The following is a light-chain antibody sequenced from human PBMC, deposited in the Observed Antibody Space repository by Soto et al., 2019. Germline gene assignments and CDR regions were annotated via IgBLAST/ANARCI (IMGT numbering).Light chain of an antibody. Sequence: EIVLTQSPGTLSLSPGERATLSCRASQSVSSNYLAWYQQKPGQAPRLLIYGASSRATGIPDRFSGSGSGTDFTLTISSLEPXXXAVYYCQQYGSSPLFAFGPGTEVDLK. CDR2: GAS. CDR3: QQYGSSPLFA. CDR1: QSVSSNY. V-gene: IGKV3-20*01. J-gene: IGKJ3*01.